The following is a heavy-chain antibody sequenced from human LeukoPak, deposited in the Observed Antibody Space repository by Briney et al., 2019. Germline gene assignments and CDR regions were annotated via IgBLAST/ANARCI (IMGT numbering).Heavy chain of an antibody. Sequence: GGSLRLACAASGFTFNNFAMTWVRQPPGKGPEWVAGISGYGTFYADSVKGRFTISRDNSKNTLYLQMNSLRAEDTAVYYCAKGQQFETRLDHWGQGALVTVSS. J-gene: IGHJ4*02. CDR1: GFTFNNFA. V-gene: IGHV3-23*01. CDR3: AKGQQFETRLDH. CDR2: ISGYGT. D-gene: IGHD6-6*01.